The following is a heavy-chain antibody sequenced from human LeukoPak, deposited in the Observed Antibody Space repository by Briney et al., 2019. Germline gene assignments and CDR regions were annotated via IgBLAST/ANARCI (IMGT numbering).Heavy chain of an antibody. CDR3: ARGSGSGSYYDY. CDR1: GFTFSSYD. Sequence: GGSLRLSCAASGFTFSSYDMHWVRQATGKGLEWVSAIGTAGDTYYPGSVKGRFTISRENAKNSLYLQMNSLRAEDTAVYYCARGSGSGSYYDYWGQGTLVTVSS. CDR2: IGTAGDT. V-gene: IGHV3-13*01. J-gene: IGHJ4*02. D-gene: IGHD3-10*01.